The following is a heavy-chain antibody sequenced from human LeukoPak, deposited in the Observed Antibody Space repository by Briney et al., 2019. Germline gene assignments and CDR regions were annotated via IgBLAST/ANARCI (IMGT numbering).Heavy chain of an antibody. CDR3: ARASGYYGSGSLATEFDY. V-gene: IGHV1-3*01. CDR1: GYTFTSYA. Sequence: GASVKVSCKASGYTFTSYAMHWVRQAPGQRLEWMGWINAGNGNTKYSQKFQGRVTITRDTSASTAYMELSSLRSEDTAVYYCARASGYYGSGSLATEFDYWGQGTLVTVSS. J-gene: IGHJ4*02. CDR2: INAGNGNT. D-gene: IGHD3-10*01.